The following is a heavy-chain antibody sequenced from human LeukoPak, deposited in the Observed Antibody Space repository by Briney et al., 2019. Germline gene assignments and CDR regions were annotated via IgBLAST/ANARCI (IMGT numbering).Heavy chain of an antibody. V-gene: IGHV3-23*01. CDR2: ISGSGGST. CDR1: GFTFSSYA. J-gene: IGHJ4*02. Sequence: PGGSLRLSCAASGFTFSSYAMSWVRQAPGKGLEWVSAISGSGGSTYYADSVKGRFTISRDNSKNTLYLQVNSLRAEDTAVYYCAKDPDFWSGSDYWGQGTLVTVSS. D-gene: IGHD3-3*01. CDR3: AKDPDFWSGSDY.